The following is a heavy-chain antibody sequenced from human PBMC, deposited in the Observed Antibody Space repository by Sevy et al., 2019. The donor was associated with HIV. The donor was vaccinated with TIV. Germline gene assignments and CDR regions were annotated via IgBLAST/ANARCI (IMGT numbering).Heavy chain of an antibody. Sequence: ASVKVSCKASGGTFNNYAISWVRQAPGQGLEWMGGIFPIFGTPKYAQKFQGRVTITADESTSTAYMEVSSLRSEDTAVYYCARLTYYYESSGSAEYFQHWGQGTLVTVSS. CDR3: ARLTYYYESSGSAEYFQH. D-gene: IGHD3-22*01. CDR2: IFPIFGTP. J-gene: IGHJ1*01. CDR1: GGTFNNYA. V-gene: IGHV1-69*13.